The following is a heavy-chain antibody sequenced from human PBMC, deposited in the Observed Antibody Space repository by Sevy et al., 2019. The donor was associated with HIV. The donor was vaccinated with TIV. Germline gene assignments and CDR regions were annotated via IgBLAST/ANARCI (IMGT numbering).Heavy chain of an antibody. CDR3: AREDCSGGSCYSDH. D-gene: IGHD2-15*01. CDR1: AFTFSSYG. V-gene: IGHV3-33*01. Sequence: GGSLRLSCAASAFTFSSYGMHWVRQAPGKGLEWVAVIWYDGSNKYYADSVKGRFTISRDNSKNTLYLQMNSLRAEDTAVYYCAREDCSGGSCYSDHWGQGTLVTVSS. CDR2: IWYDGSNK. J-gene: IGHJ4*02.